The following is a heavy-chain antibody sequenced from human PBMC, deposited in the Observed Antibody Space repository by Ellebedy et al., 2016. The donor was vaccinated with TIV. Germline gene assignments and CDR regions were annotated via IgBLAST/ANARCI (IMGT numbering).Heavy chain of an antibody. CDR3: ARGLGYFDY. J-gene: IGHJ4*02. D-gene: IGHD7-27*01. CDR1: GDSISSSTYY. Sequence: MPSETLSLTCTVSGDSISSSTYYWGWIRQPPGKGLEWLGSINNNGDIYYNPSLKSRVTISVDTSKNHFSLKVTSVTAADTAVYYCARGLGYFDYWGQGTLVTVSS. CDR2: INNNGDI. V-gene: IGHV4-39*07.